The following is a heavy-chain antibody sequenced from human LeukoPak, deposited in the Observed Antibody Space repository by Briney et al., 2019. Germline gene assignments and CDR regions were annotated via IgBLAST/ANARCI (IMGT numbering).Heavy chain of an antibody. CDR1: GFSLSTSGVG. J-gene: IGHJ4*02. D-gene: IGHD4-17*01. CDR3: AHAIHDYVPRGFDY. Sequence: ESGPTLVNPTQTLTLTCTFSGFSLSTSGVGVGWIRQPPGKALEWLALIYWNDDKRYSPSLKSRLTITKDTSKNQVVLTMTNMDPVDTATYYCAHAIHDYVPRGFDYWGQGTLVTVSS. V-gene: IGHV2-5*01. CDR2: IYWNDDK.